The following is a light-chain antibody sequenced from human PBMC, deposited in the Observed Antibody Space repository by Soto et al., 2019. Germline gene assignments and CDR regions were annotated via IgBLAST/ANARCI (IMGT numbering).Light chain of an antibody. CDR2: DAS. V-gene: IGKV1-33*01. J-gene: IGKJ4*01. CDR1: QDISNY. Sequence: DIQMTQSPSSLSASVGDRVTITCQASQDISNYLNWYQQKPGKAPKLLIYDASNLVTGVPSRLSGSGSGTDFTFIISSLKHEDNANYSRQQYDNLPPAFGGGTKVGIK. CDR3: QQYDNLPPA.